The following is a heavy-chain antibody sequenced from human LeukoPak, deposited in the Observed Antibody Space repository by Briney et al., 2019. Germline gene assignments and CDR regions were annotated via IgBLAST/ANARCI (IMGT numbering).Heavy chain of an antibody. Sequence: PSETLSLTCTVSGGSISSYYWSWIRKPPGKGLEWIGYIYYSGSTNYNPSLKSRVTISVDTSKNQFSLKLSSVTAADTAVYYCARSSIVVVPAAMPGAFDIWGQGTMVTVSS. V-gene: IGHV4-59*01. J-gene: IGHJ3*02. CDR3: ARSSIVVVPAAMPGAFDI. CDR1: GGSISSYY. CDR2: IYYSGST. D-gene: IGHD2-2*01.